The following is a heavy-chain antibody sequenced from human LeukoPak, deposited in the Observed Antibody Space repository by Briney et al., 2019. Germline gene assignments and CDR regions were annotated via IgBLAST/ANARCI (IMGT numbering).Heavy chain of an antibody. CDR3: ARDRYSSSWYEGYGMDV. D-gene: IGHD6-13*01. CDR1: GGSISSYY. Sequence: SETLSLTCTVSGGSISSYYWSWIRQPPGKGLEWIGYIYYSGSTNYNPSLRSRVTISVDTSKNQFSLKLSSVTAADTAVYYCARDRYSSSWYEGYGMDVWGQGTTVTVSS. CDR2: IYYSGST. J-gene: IGHJ6*02. V-gene: IGHV4-59*01.